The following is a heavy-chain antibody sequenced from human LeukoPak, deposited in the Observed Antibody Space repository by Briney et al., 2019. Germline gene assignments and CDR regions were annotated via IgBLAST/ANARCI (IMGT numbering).Heavy chain of an antibody. CDR1: GVPFISYG. CDR3: ARDPGNYYYYGMDV. CDR2: IWYDGSNK. J-gene: IGHJ6*02. V-gene: IGHV3-33*01. Sequence: GSLRLSCAASGVPFISYGMHGVRQAPGKGLEGVAVIWYDGSNKYYADSVKGRFTISRDNSKNTLYLQMNSLRAEDTAVCYCARDPGNYYYYGMDVWGQGTTVTVSS.